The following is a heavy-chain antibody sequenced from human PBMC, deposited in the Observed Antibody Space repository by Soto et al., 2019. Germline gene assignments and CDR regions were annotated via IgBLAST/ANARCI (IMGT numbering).Heavy chain of an antibody. J-gene: IGHJ6*02. CDR3: ARDNGSEQWLGRSYYYYGMDV. Sequence: QVQLVESGGGVVQPGRSLRLSCAASGFTFSSYAMHWVRQAPGKGLEWVAVISYDGSNKYYADSVKGRFTISRDNSKNTLYLKMSSLRAEDTAVYYCARDNGSEQWLGRSYYYYGMDVWGQGTTVTVSS. CDR2: ISYDGSNK. V-gene: IGHV3-30-3*01. D-gene: IGHD6-19*01. CDR1: GFTFSSYA.